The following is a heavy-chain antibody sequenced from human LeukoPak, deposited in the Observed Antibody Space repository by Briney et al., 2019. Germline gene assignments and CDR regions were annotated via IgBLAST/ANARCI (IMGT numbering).Heavy chain of an antibody. CDR1: GYTFTGYY. V-gene: IGHV1-2*02. CDR2: INPNSGGT. CDR3: ARAYLGGSYGRLVY. D-gene: IGHD1-26*01. Sequence: ASVKVSCKASGYTFTGYYMHWVRQAPGQGLEWMGWINPNSGGTNYAQKFQGRVTMTRDTSISTAYMELSRLRSDDTAVYYCARAYLGGSYGRLVYWGQGTLVTVSS. J-gene: IGHJ4*02.